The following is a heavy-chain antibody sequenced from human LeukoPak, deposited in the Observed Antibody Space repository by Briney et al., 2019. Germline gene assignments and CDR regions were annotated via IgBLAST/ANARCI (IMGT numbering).Heavy chain of an antibody. CDR2: ISYDGRNK. CDR1: GFTFSSYA. Sequence: GGSLRLSCAASGFTFSSYAMHWVRQAPGKGLEWVAVISYDGRNKYYADSVKGRFTISRDNSKNTLYLQMNSLRPEDTAVYYCARDRDSSGYYFDYWGQGTLVTVSS. J-gene: IGHJ4*02. D-gene: IGHD6-25*01. V-gene: IGHV3-30*04. CDR3: ARDRDSSGYYFDY.